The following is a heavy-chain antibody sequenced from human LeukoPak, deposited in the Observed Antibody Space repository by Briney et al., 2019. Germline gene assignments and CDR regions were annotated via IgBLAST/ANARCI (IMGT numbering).Heavy chain of an antibody. J-gene: IGHJ4*02. Sequence: GGSLRLSCAASGFTFSSYGMSWVRQAPGRGWEWVSGIGTIDGSTYYADSVKGRFTVSRDNSKNTLYLQMNSLRAEDTAVYYCAKVASGSYYNWPFDYWGQGTLVTVSS. CDR1: GFTFSSYG. V-gene: IGHV3-23*01. D-gene: IGHD1-26*01. CDR2: IGTIDGST. CDR3: AKVASGSYYNWPFDY.